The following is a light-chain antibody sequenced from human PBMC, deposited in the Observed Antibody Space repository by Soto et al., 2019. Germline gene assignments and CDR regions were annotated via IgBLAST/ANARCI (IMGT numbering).Light chain of an antibody. CDR2: GNS. CDR1: SSNNGAGYD. J-gene: IGLJ1*01. Sequence: QSVLTQPPSVSGAPGQRVTISCTGSSSNNGAGYDVHWYPQLPGTAPKLLIYGNSNRPSGVPDRFSGSKSGTSASLAITGLQAEDEADYYCQSYDSSLSGLYVFGTGTKVTVL. CDR3: QSYDSSLSGLYV. V-gene: IGLV1-40*01.